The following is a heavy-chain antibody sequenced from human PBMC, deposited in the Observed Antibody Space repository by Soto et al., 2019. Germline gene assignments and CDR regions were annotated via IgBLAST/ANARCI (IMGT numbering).Heavy chain of an antibody. CDR2: IYYSGST. D-gene: IGHD1-26*01. CDR1: GGSISSGGYY. CDR3: ARDREGATDFDY. Sequence: QVQLQESGPGLVKPSQTLSLTCTVSGGSISSGGYYWRWIRQHPGKGLEWIGYIYYSGSTYYNPSLKSRVTISVDTSKNQFSLKLSSVTAADTAVYYCARDREGATDFDYWGQGTLVTVSS. V-gene: IGHV4-31*03. J-gene: IGHJ4*02.